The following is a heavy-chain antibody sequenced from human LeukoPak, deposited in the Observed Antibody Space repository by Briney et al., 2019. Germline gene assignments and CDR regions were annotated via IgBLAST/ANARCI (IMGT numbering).Heavy chain of an antibody. Sequence: SETLSLTCTVSGGTLNSFYWTWIRQPPGKGLEWIGYITYSGRTNYNPSLKSRVSLSVDSSKNQFSLMVTSVNSADTAVYFCARTGLTGKVDYWGQGILVTVSS. J-gene: IGHJ4*02. V-gene: IGHV4-59*01. CDR1: GGTLNSFY. CDR2: ITYSGRT. CDR3: ARTGLTGKVDY. D-gene: IGHD7-27*01.